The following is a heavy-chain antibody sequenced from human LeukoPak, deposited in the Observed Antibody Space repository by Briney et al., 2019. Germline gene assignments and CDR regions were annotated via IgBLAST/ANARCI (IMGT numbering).Heavy chain of an antibody. D-gene: IGHD5-24*01. CDR2: ISYDGNNK. CDR3: ARDGYNEEDWFFDL. J-gene: IGHJ2*01. Sequence: GGSLRLSCAASGFTFSSYDMHWVRQAPGKGLEWVAVISYDGNNKYYADSVKGRFTISRDNSKKTLYLQMNSLRAEDTAVYYCARDGYNEEDWFFDLWGRGILVTVSS. V-gene: IGHV3-30-3*01. CDR1: GFTFSSYD.